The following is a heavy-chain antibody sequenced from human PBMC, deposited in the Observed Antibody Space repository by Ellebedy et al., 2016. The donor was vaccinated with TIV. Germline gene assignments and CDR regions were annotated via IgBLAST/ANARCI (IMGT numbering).Heavy chain of an antibody. Sequence: GESLKISCAASGCTVSSTYMSWVRQAPGKGLEWVSAIYSGGSTYYADSVKGRFTISRDNSKNALYLQMPSLRTEDTAVYFCVRGADDFSNYLFYWGQGTLVTVSS. D-gene: IGHD4-11*01. CDR3: VRGADDFSNYLFY. J-gene: IGHJ4*02. V-gene: IGHV3-53*01. CDR1: GCTVSSTY. CDR2: IYSGGST.